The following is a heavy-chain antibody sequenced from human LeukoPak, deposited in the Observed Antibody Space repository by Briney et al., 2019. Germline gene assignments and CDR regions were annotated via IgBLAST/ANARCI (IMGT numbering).Heavy chain of an antibody. V-gene: IGHV6-1*01. Sequence: SQTLSLTLAISGDSVSINSAAWNWIRQSPSRGLEWLGRTYYRSKWYNDYAVSVKSRITINPDTSKNQFSLQLNSVTPEDTAVYYCARDGVYYYDSSGYYYYYGMDVWGQGTTVTVSS. D-gene: IGHD3-22*01. CDR2: TYYRSKWYN. CDR1: GDSVSINSAA. J-gene: IGHJ6*02. CDR3: ARDGVYYYDSSGYYYYYGMDV.